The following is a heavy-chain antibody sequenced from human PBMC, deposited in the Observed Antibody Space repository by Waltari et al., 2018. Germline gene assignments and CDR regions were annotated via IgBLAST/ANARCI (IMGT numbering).Heavy chain of an antibody. J-gene: IGHJ4*02. V-gene: IGHV3-21*01. D-gene: IGHD3-22*01. CDR2: ITRDGFSI. Sequence: VQLVESGGGLVKSGGSLRLSCEASGFLFSSYNMNWVRQAPGKGLEWVSSITRDGFSIYYADSVKGRFTVSRDNAKNSLYVQMNNLGAEDTAVYYCAREYYYDGSTYDQWSQGTLVTVSS. CDR3: AREYYYDGSTYDQ. CDR1: GFLFSSYN.